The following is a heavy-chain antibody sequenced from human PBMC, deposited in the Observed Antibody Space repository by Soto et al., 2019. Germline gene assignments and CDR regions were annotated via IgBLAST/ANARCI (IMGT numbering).Heavy chain of an antibody. CDR1: GYTFTSYA. CDR3: ARDPGYCGGDCYPDWYFDL. J-gene: IGHJ2*01. D-gene: IGHD2-21*02. V-gene: IGHV1-3*01. CDR2: LNAGNGNT. Sequence: QVQLVQCGAEVKKPGASVKVSCKASGYTFTSYAMHWVRQAPGKRLEWRGLLNAGNGNTKYSQKFQGRVTITRDTSASTAYMELSSLRSEDTAVYYCARDPGYCGGDCYPDWYFDLWGRGTLVTVSS.